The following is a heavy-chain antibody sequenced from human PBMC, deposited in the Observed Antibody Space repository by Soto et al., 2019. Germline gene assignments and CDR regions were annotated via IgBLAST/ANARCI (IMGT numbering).Heavy chain of an antibody. J-gene: IGHJ3*02. Sequence: QVQLVQSGAELKKPGSSVTVSCKASGGTFSSYAISWVRQAPGQGLEWMGGIIPIFGTANYAQKFQGRVTITADESTSIAYMELSSLRSEDTAVYYCARWYSSSSGRAFDIGGQGTMVTVSS. D-gene: IGHD6-6*01. CDR2: IIPIFGTA. V-gene: IGHV1-69*01. CDR3: ARWYSSSSGRAFDI. CDR1: GGTFSSYA.